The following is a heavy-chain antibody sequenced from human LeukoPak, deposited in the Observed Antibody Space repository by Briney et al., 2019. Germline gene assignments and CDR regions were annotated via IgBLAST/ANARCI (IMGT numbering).Heavy chain of an antibody. V-gene: IGHV3-30*02. Sequence: GGSLRLSCAASGFTFSSYGMHWVRQAPGKGLEWVAFIRYDGSNKYYADSVKGRFTISRDNSKNTLYLQMNSLRAEDTAVYYCAKDANGLLWFGDPAWGQGTLVTVSS. J-gene: IGHJ5*02. CDR1: GFTFSSYG. CDR3: AKDANGLLWFGDPA. CDR2: IRYDGSNK. D-gene: IGHD3-10*01.